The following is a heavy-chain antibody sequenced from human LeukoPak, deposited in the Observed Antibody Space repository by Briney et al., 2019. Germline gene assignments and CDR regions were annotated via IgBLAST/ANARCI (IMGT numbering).Heavy chain of an antibody. CDR2: IYHSGST. D-gene: IGHD6-19*01. J-gene: IGHJ4*02. CDR1: GVSISSSNW. V-gene: IGHV4-4*02. Sequence: SGTLSLTCAVSGVSISSSNWWSWVRQPPGKGLEWIGEIYHSGSTNYNPSLKSRVTISVDKSKNQFSLKLSSVTAADTAVYYCAGLLGVAGTTRLDYWGQGTLVAVSS. CDR3: AGLLGVAGTTRLDY.